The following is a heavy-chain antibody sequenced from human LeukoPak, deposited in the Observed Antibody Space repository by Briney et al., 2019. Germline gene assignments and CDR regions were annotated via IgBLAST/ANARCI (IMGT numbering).Heavy chain of an antibody. CDR1: GGSISSSSYY. V-gene: IGHV4-39*07. CDR2: IYYSGST. D-gene: IGHD6-19*01. J-gene: IGHJ4*02. Sequence: SETLSLTCTVSGGSISSSSYYWGWIRQPPGKGLEWIGSIYYSGSTYYNPSLKSRVTISVDTSKNQFSLKLSSVTAADTAVYYCARARVIAVADLFDYWGQGTLVTVSS. CDR3: ARARVIAVADLFDY.